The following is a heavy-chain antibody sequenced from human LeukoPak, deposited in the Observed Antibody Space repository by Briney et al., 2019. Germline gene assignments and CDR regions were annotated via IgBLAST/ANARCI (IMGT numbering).Heavy chain of an antibody. D-gene: IGHD2-15*01. J-gene: IGHJ4*02. V-gene: IGHV3-23*01. CDR2: ISGSGVYT. CDR1: GFTFSSHA. CDR3: AKAQGLCSGGSCYPRAYSFDY. Sequence: GGSLRLSCAAPGFTFSSHAVTWVRQAPGKGLEWVSAISGSGVYTYYADSVKGRFTISRDNSKNTLYLQINSLRADDTAVYYCAKAQGLCSGGSCYPRAYSFDYWGQGILVTVSS.